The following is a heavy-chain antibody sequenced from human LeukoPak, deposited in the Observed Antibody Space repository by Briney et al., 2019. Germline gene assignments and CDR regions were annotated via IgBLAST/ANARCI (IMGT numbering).Heavy chain of an antibody. CDR2: IYYSGST. CDR3: ARSRNVLLWFGELEGSAY. Sequence: KTSETLFLTCTVSGGSISSSSYYWGWIRQPPGKGLEWIGSIYYSGSTYYNPSLKSRVTISVDTSKNQFSLKLSSVTAADTAVCYSARSRNVLLWFGELEGSAYWGQGTLVTVSS. D-gene: IGHD3-10*01. CDR1: GGSISSSSYY. J-gene: IGHJ4*02. V-gene: IGHV4-39*01.